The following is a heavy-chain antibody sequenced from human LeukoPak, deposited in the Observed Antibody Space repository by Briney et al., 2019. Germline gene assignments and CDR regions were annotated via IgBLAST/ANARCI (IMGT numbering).Heavy chain of an antibody. J-gene: IGHJ4*02. V-gene: IGHV4-59*01. Sequence: SETLSLTCTVSGDSISSYYWNWIRRPPGKGLEWIGYIYYSGSTNYNPSLKSRVTISVDTSKNQFSLKLRSVTAADTAVYYCARGDSNAPGYWGQGTLVTVSS. D-gene: IGHD4-11*01. CDR2: IYYSGST. CDR3: ARGDSNAPGY. CDR1: GDSISSYY.